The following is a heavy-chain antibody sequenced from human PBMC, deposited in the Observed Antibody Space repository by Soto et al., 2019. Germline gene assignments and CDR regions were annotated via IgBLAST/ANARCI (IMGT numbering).Heavy chain of an antibody. V-gene: IGHV1-8*02. CDR1: GYTFTGYY. D-gene: IGHD7-27*01. CDR2: MNADSGNT. CDR3: ARNKRETGDFGY. Sequence: ASVKVSCKASGYTFTGYYMHWMRQAPGQGLEWLGWMNADSGNTGYAQKFQGRVTLTRSTSISTAYMELNSLTSEDTAVYYCARNKRETGDFGYWGQGTLVTVSS. J-gene: IGHJ4*02.